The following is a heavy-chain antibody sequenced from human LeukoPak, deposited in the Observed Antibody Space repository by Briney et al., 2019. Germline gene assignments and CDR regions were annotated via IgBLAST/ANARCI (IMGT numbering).Heavy chain of an antibody. CDR3: ARSTYYYGSGINY. Sequence: PENLSLTCTVSGGSISSYYWSWIRQPPGKGLEWIGYIYYSGSTNYNPSLKSRVTISVDTSKNQFSLKLSSVTAADTAVYYCARSTYYYGSGINYWGQGTLVTVSS. CDR1: GGSISSYY. CDR2: IYYSGST. J-gene: IGHJ4*02. V-gene: IGHV4-59*01. D-gene: IGHD3-10*01.